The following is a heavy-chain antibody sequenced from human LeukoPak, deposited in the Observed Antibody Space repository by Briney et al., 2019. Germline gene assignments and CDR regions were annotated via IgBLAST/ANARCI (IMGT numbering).Heavy chain of an antibody. CDR3: ARVTSSGYFNWFDP. D-gene: IGHD3-22*01. CDR1: SGSVSNGSYY. V-gene: IGHV4-61*09. Sequence: SQTLSLTCTVSSGSVSNGSYYWSWIRQPAGMGLEWIGHIYTSGNTNYNPSLKSRVTISVDTSKNQFSLKLSSVTAADTAMYYCARVTSSGYFNWFDPWGQGTLVTVSS. J-gene: IGHJ5*02. CDR2: IYTSGNT.